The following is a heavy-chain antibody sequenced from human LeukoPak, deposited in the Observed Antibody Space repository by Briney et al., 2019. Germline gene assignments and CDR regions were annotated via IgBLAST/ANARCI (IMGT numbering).Heavy chain of an antibody. Sequence: RGSLRLSCAASGFTFSNYGMHWVRQVPGKGLEWVAAIWFDGIRKYYADSVKGRLTISRDNSKNTLYLQMNSLRAEDTAVYYCARDLEDSSPFGAFDMWGQGTMVTVSS. J-gene: IGHJ3*02. CDR2: IWFDGIRK. D-gene: IGHD3-22*01. CDR3: ARDLEDSSPFGAFDM. CDR1: GFTFSNYG. V-gene: IGHV3-33*01.